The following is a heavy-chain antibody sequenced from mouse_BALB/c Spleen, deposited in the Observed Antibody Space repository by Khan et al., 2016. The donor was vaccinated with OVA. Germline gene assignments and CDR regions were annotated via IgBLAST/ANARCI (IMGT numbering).Heavy chain of an antibody. Sequence: QVQLKESGPGLVAPSQSLSITCTASGFSFTSYGVHWVRQPPGKGLEWLGVIWAGGSTNYNSAIMSRLSISKDNTKRQVFLKMNSLETDDTAMYYCARLDDIWGQGTTLTVSA. D-gene: IGHD1-3*01. V-gene: IGHV2-9*02. J-gene: IGHJ2*01. CDR1: GFSFTSYG. CDR3: ARLDDI. CDR2: IWAGGST.